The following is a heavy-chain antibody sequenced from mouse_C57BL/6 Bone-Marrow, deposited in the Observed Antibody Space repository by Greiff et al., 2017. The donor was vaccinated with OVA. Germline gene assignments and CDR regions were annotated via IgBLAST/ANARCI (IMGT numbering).Heavy chain of an antibody. CDR2: ISYDGSN. Sequence: EVQLVESGPGLVKPSQSLSLTCSVTGYSITSGYYWNWIRQFPGNKLEWMGYISYDGSNNYNPSLKNRISITRDTSKNQFFLKLNSVTTEDTATYYCARDQSYSNAWFAYWGQGTLVTVSA. V-gene: IGHV3-6*01. CDR1: GYSITSGYY. CDR3: ARDQSYSNAWFAY. D-gene: IGHD2-5*01. J-gene: IGHJ3*01.